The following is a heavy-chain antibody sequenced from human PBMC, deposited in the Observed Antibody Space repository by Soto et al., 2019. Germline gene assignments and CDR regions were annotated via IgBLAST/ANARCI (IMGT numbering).Heavy chain of an antibody. J-gene: IGHJ6*02. CDR2: IYSGGST. CDR1: GFTVSSNY. Sequence: GGSLRLSCAASGFTVSSNYMTWVRQAPGKGLEWVSLIYSGGSTYYADSVKGRFTISRDNSKNTLYLQMNSLRAEDTAVYYCARDPYSGRYHYGMDVWGQGTTVTVSS. D-gene: IGHD1-26*01. V-gene: IGHV3-53*01. CDR3: ARDPYSGRYHYGMDV.